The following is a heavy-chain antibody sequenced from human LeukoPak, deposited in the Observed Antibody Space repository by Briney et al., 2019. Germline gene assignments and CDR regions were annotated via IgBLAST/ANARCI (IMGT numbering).Heavy chain of an antibody. Sequence: GGSLRLSCAASGFTFDDYAMHWVRQAPGKGLEWVSGISWNSGSIGYADSAKGRFTISRDNAKNSLYLQMNSLRAEDTALYYCAKGRASYQAIQLWLQYFDYWGQGTLVTVSS. J-gene: IGHJ4*02. CDR1: GFTFDDYA. CDR2: ISWNSGSI. V-gene: IGHV3-9*01. CDR3: AKGRASYQAIQLWLQYFDY. D-gene: IGHD5-18*01.